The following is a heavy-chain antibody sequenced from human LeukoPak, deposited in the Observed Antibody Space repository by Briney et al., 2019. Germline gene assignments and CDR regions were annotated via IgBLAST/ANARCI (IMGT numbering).Heavy chain of an antibody. CDR1: GFTFSSYS. Sequence: GGSLRLSCAASGFTFSSYSMNWVRQAPGKGLEWVSSISSSSSYIYYADSVKGRFTISRDNAKNSLYLQMNSLRTEDTAVYYCAREHCSSTSRYVSKRSYFDYWGQGTLVTVSS. J-gene: IGHJ4*02. D-gene: IGHD2-2*01. V-gene: IGHV3-21*01. CDR3: AREHCSSTSRYVSKRSYFDY. CDR2: ISSSSSYI.